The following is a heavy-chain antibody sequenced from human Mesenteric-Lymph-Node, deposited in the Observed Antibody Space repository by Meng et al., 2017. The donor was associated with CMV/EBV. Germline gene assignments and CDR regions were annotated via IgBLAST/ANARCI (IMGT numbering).Heavy chain of an antibody. CDR2: IYYSGST. CDR1: GGSISSGDYY. D-gene: IGHD2-2*01. Sequence: SETLSLTCTVSGGSISSGDYYWSWIRQPPGKGLEWIGYIYYSGSTYYNPSLKSRVTISVDTSKNHFSLKLNSVTAADTAVYYCARALYCSSTSCYSPNWFDPWGQGTLVTVSS. CDR3: ARALYCSSTSCYSPNWFDP. V-gene: IGHV4-30-4*08. J-gene: IGHJ5*02.